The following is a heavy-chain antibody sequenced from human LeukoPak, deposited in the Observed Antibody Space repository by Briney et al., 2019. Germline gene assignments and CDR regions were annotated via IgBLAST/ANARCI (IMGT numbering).Heavy chain of an antibody. V-gene: IGHV3-7*01. CDR3: ASTLKRDY. Sequence: GGSLRLSCAASGFTFSNYWMSWVRQAPGKGLEWVANIKQDGSETYYGDSVKGRFTISRDNAKNALYLQMNSLRAEDTALYYCASTLKRDYWGQGTLVTVSS. CDR1: GFTFSNYW. J-gene: IGHJ4*02. D-gene: IGHD4/OR15-4a*01. CDR2: IKQDGSET.